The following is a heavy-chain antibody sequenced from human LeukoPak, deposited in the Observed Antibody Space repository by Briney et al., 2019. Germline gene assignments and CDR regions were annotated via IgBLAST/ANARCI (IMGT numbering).Heavy chain of an antibody. CDR2: IKQDGSVK. D-gene: IGHD2-21*02. V-gene: IGHV3-7*05. J-gene: IGHJ3*02. CDR3: TRDDQRMTDDI. Sequence: GGSLRLSCAACGLTSRMYCMRWVRQAPEKGLEWVATIKQDGSVKDYVDSVKGRFTISRDNAKNSLYLQMNSLRAEDTAAYYCTRDDQRMTDDIWGQGTMVTVSS. CDR1: GLTSRMYC.